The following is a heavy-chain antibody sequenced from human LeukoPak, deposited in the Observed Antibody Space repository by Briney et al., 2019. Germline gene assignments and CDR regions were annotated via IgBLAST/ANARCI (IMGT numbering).Heavy chain of an antibody. CDR2: ISGSGGST. Sequence: GGSLRLSCAASGFTFSSYGMSWVRQAPGKGLEWVSAISGSGGSTYYADSVKGRFTISRDNSKNTLYLQMNSLRADDTAVYYCAKDRVGDYNWFDPWGQGTLVTVSS. CDR1: GFTFSSYG. D-gene: IGHD1-26*01. CDR3: AKDRVGDYNWFDP. J-gene: IGHJ5*02. V-gene: IGHV3-23*01.